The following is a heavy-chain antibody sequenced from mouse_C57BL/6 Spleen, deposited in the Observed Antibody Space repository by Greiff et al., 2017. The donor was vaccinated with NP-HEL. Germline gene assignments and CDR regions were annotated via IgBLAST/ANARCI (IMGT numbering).Heavy chain of an antibody. CDR2: INYDGSST. Sequence: EVKLVESEGGLVQPGSSMKLSCTASGFTFSDYYMAWVRQVPEKGLGWVANINYDGSSTYYLDSLKSRFIISRDNAKNILYLQMSSLKSEDTATYYCARARWYFDVWGTGTTVTVSS. CDR1: GFTFSDYY. CDR3: ARARWYFDV. V-gene: IGHV5-16*01. J-gene: IGHJ1*03.